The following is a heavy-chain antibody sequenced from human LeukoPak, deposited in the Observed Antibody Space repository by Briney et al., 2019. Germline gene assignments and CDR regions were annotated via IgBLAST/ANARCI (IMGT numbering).Heavy chain of an antibody. CDR1: GGSISSGDYY. Sequence: SETLSLTCTVSGGSISSGDYYWGWIRQPPGKGLEWIGYIYYSGSTYYNPSLKSRVTISVDTSKNQFSLKLSSVTAADTAVYYCARDPRKYYYDSSGLKGHFDYWGQGTLVTVSS. V-gene: IGHV4-30-4*08. CDR2: IYYSGST. CDR3: ARDPRKYYYDSSGLKGHFDY. J-gene: IGHJ4*02. D-gene: IGHD3-22*01.